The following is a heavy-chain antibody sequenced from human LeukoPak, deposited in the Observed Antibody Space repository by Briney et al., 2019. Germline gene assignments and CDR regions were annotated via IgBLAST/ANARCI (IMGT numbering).Heavy chain of an antibody. CDR3: ARVPRGAGYFDY. CDR1: GGSISSYY. V-gene: IGHV4-59*01. Sequence: SETLSLTCTVSGGSISSYYWSWIQQPPGKGLEWIGYIYYSGSTNYNPSLKSRVTISVDTSKNQFSLKLSSVTAADTAVYYCARVPRGAGYFDYWGQGTLVTVSS. D-gene: IGHD6-13*01. CDR2: IYYSGST. J-gene: IGHJ4*02.